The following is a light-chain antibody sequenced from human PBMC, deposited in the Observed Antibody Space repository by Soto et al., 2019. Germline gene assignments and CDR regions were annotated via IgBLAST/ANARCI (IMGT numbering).Light chain of an antibody. CDR2: GAS. V-gene: IGKV3-15*01. CDR1: QSISSNF. Sequence: EIVLTQSPGTLSLSPGEGATLSCRASQSISSNFLAWYQQKPGQAPRLLIYGASTRATGIPARFSGSGSGTEFTLIISSLQSEDSAVYYCQQYNSWLWTFGQGTKVDIK. CDR3: QQYNSWLWT. J-gene: IGKJ1*01.